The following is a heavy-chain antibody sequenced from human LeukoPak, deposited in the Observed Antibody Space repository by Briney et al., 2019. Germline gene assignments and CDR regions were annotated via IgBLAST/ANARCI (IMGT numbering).Heavy chain of an antibody. CDR2: IYCSGST. Sequence: SETLSLTCTVSGGSISSYYWSWIRQPPGKGLEWIGYIYCSGSTNYNPSLKSRVTISVDTSKNQFSLKLSSVTAADTAVYYCARHSSITFGGVIVPNWFDPWGQGTLVTVSS. V-gene: IGHV4-59*08. D-gene: IGHD3-16*02. CDR3: ARHSSITFGGVIVPNWFDP. CDR1: GGSISSYY. J-gene: IGHJ5*02.